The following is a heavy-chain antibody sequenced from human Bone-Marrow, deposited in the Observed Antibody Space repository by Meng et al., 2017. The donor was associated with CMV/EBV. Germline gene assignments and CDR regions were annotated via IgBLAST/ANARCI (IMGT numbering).Heavy chain of an antibody. CDR2: IYYSGST. CDR1: SISSGDDY. J-gene: IGHJ4*02. Sequence: SISSGDDYWSWIRQPPGKGLEWIGYIYYSGSTYYNPSLKSRVTISVDTSKNQFSLQLSSVTAADTAIYYCAREPYDYVWGSYRYFDYWGQGTLVTVSS. V-gene: IGHV4-30-4*01. D-gene: IGHD3-16*02. CDR3: AREPYDYVWGSYRYFDY.